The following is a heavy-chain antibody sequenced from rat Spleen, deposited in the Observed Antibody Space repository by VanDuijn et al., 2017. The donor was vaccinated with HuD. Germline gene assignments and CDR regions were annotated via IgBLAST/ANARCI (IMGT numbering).Heavy chain of an antibody. V-gene: IGHV5-29*01. CDR1: GFTFSDFY. CDR2: ISYDGSST. Sequence: EVHLVESDGGLVQPGRSLKLSCATSGFTFSDFYMAWVRQAPTKGLDWVASISYDGSSTYYRDSVKGRFTVSRNNAKSTLYLEMDSLRSEDTATYYCVRQGYLRDWYFDFWGPGTMVTVSS. J-gene: IGHJ1*01. D-gene: IGHD2-7*01. CDR3: VRQGYLRDWYFDF.